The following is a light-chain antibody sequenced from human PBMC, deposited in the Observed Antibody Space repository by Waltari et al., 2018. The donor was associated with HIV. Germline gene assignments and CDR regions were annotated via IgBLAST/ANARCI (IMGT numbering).Light chain of an antibody. CDR2: SAS. J-gene: IGKJ3*01. V-gene: IGKV1-27*01. CDR3: QKYNSAPFT. CDR1: QGITNY. Sequence: DIQMTQSPSSLSASVGDRLTIACRASQGITNYLAWYQQKPGEVPKLLIYSASTLQPGVPSRFSGSGSGTDFTLTINSLQPEDVATYYCQKYNSAPFTFGPGTKVDIE.